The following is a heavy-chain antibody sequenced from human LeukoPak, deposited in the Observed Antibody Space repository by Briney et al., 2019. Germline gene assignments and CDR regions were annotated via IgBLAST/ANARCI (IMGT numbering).Heavy chain of an antibody. J-gene: IGHJ4*02. CDR2: VNQDGNNK. CDR1: EFTFSDYW. CDR3: ARILGGDEGADY. V-gene: IGHV3-7*01. D-gene: IGHD1-26*01. Sequence: GGPLRLSCAASEFTFSDYWMTWLPQAPGRGLVGEAKVNQDGNNKNYVESVKGRFTISKDNAKNSLYLQMNSLRAEDTAVYYCARILGGDEGADYWGQGTLVTVSS.